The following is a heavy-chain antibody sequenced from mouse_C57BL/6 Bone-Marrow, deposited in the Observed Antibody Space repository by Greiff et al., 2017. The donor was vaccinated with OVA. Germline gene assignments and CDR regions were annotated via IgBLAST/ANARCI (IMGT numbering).Heavy chain of an antibody. Sequence: EVKLQESGPGLVKPSQSLSLTCSVTGYSITSGYYWNWIRQFPGNKLEWMGYISYDGSNNYNPSLKNRISITRDTSKNQFFLKLNSVTTEDTATYYCARSYYYYFDYWGQGTTLTVSS. V-gene: IGHV3-6*01. CDR1: GYSITSGYY. CDR3: ARSYYYYFDY. D-gene: IGHD1-1*01. J-gene: IGHJ2*01. CDR2: ISYDGSN.